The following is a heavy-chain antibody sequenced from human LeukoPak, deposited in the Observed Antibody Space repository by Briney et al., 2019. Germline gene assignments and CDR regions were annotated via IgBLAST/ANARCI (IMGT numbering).Heavy chain of an antibody. D-gene: IGHD2/OR15-2a*01. CDR2: IIPILGIA. V-gene: IGHV1-69*04. J-gene: IGHJ4*02. CDR1: GGTFSSYA. Sequence: GASVKVSCKASGGTFSSYAISWVRQAPGQGLEWMGRIIPILGIANYAQKFQGRVTSTADKSTSTAYMELSSLRSEDTAVYYCASVMTPFDYWGQGTLVTVSS. CDR3: ASVMTPFDY.